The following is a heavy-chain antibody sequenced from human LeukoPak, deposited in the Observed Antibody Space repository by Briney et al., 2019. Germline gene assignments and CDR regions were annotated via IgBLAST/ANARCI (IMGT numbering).Heavy chain of an antibody. Sequence: GSVKVSCKASAYTFTGYYMHWVRQAPGQGLEWMGWINPNSGGTNYAQKFQGRVTMTRDTSISTAYMELSRLRSDDTAVYYCARGPTYYDFWSGYFYLDPWGQGTLVTVSS. V-gene: IGHV1-2*02. CDR3: ARGPTYYDFWSGYFYLDP. CDR1: AYTFTGYY. D-gene: IGHD3-3*01. CDR2: INPNSGGT. J-gene: IGHJ5*02.